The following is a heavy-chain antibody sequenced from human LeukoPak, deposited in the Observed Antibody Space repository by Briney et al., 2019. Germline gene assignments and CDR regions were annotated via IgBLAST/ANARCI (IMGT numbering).Heavy chain of an antibody. CDR2: IYYSGST. Sequence: SETLSLTCTVSGGSISSYYWSWIRQPPGKGLEWIGYIYYSGSTNYNPSLKSRVTISVDTSKNQFSLKLSSVTAADTAVYYCARGTAMVKTHPSDYWGQGTLVTVSS. CDR3: ARGTAMVKTHPSDY. D-gene: IGHD5-18*01. CDR1: GGSISSYY. J-gene: IGHJ4*02. V-gene: IGHV4-59*01.